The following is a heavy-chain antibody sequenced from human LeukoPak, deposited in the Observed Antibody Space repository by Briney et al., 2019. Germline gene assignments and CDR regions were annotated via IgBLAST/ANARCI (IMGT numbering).Heavy chain of an antibody. CDR1: SGSMSSCH. CDR3: ARVYAGDFWSGYYLYYFDY. D-gene: IGHD3-3*01. Sequence: SEPLSLTCTVSSGSMSSCHWMWTRQPPGKGLVWIGYIYTRGSTNYNPSLKSRVTISVDTSKNQFSLKLSSVTAADTAVYYCARVYAGDFWSGYYLYYFDYWGQGTLVTVSS. J-gene: IGHJ4*02. V-gene: IGHV4-4*09. CDR2: IYTRGST.